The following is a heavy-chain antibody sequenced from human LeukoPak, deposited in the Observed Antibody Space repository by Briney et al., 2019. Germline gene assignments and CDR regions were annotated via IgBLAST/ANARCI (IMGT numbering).Heavy chain of an antibody. D-gene: IGHD6-19*01. V-gene: IGHV1-18*01. CDR2: ISAYNGNT. J-gene: IGHJ4*02. Sequence: ASVKVACKASGYTFTSYGISWVRQAPGQGLEWMGWISAYNGNTNYAQKLQGRVTMTTDTSTSTAYMELRSLRSDDTAVYYCAREVSSGWSHYFDYWGQGTLVTVSS. CDR1: GYTFTSYG. CDR3: AREVSSGWSHYFDY.